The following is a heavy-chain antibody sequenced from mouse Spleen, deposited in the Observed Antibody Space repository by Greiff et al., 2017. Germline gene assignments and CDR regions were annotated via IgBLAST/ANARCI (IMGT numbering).Heavy chain of an antibody. J-gene: IGHJ4*01. Sequence: EVNVVESGGGLVKPGGSLKLSCAASGFTFSSYAMSWVRQSPEKRLEWVAEISSGGSYTYYPDTVTGRFTISRDNAKNTLYLEMSSLRSEDTAMYYCARDPLRGAMDYWGQGTSVTVSS. CDR2: ISSGGSYT. CDR3: ARDPLRGAMDY. D-gene: IGHD1-1*01. V-gene: IGHV5-9-4*01. CDR1: GFTFSSYA.